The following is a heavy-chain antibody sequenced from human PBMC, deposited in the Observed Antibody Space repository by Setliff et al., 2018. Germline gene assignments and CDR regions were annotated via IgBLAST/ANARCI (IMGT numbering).Heavy chain of an antibody. CDR3: AKPQLELRWGFES. CDR2: IYRGDRDT. J-gene: IGHJ4*02. Sequence: LGGSLRLSCAASGFTLSPFAMSWVRQAPGKGLEWVSTIYRGDRDTFYTDSVKGRFTIFRDSSKNTLYLQMTSLRAEDTAVYYCAKPQLELRWGFESWGQGTLVTVSS. CDR1: GFTLSPFA. V-gene: IGHV3-23*03. D-gene: IGHD1-7*01.